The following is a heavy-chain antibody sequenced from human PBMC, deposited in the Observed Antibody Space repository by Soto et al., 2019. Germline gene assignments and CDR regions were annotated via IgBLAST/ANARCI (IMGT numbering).Heavy chain of an antibody. D-gene: IGHD3-3*01. CDR1: GGTFISYS. V-gene: IGHV1-69*13. J-gene: IGHJ6*02. CDR2: IIPIFGTA. Sequence: GASMKVSCKASGGTFISYSISWVRQAPGQGLEWKGGIIPIFGTANYAQKFQGRVTITADESTSTAYMELISLRSEDTAVYYCARMIFGVVLSDYYYYYGMDVWGQGTTVTVSS. CDR3: ARMIFGVVLSDYYYYYGMDV.